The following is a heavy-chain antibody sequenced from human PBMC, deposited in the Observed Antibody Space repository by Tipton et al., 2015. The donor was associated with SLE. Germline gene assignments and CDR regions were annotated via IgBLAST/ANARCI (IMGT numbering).Heavy chain of an antibody. CDR1: GGSISSEY. CDR2: LNPSGGT. CDR3: ARYGGSESFDI. J-gene: IGHJ3*02. V-gene: IGHV4-4*07. D-gene: IGHD3-16*01. Sequence: TLSLTCTVSGGSISSEYWSWLRQPAGKGLEWIGRLNPSGGTHYNPSLKSRVTMSVDTSKNEVYLKLTSVTAADTAVYFCARYGGSESFDIWGQGTVVSVSS.